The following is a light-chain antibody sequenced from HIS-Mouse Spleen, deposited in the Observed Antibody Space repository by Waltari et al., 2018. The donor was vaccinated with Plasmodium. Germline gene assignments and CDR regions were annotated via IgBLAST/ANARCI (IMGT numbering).Light chain of an antibody. Sequence: SYELTQPPSVSVSPGQTASITCSGDKLGDKYACWYQQKPGRSPVLVIYQDSKRPSGIPELFSGSNSGNTATLTISGTQAMDEADYYCQAWDSSTAWVFGGGTKLTVL. CDR1: KLGDKY. CDR2: QDS. V-gene: IGLV3-1*01. J-gene: IGLJ2*01. CDR3: QAWDSSTAWV.